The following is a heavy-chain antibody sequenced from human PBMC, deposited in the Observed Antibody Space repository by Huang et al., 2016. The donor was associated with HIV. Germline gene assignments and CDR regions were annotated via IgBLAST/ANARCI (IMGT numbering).Heavy chain of an antibody. Sequence: ELQLVQSGAEVKKPGESLTIACKGSGYSFNNYWVAWVRQMPGKGLEWMARIYPGDSDRRYSPSVQGQVSISADKASNTVYLHWGSLKASDTATYYCARPRRTEYGDPWDAFDIWGQGTMVTVSS. D-gene: IGHD4-17*01. CDR2: IYPGDSDR. CDR3: ARPRRTEYGDPWDAFDI. J-gene: IGHJ3*02. V-gene: IGHV5-51*01. CDR1: GYSFNNYW.